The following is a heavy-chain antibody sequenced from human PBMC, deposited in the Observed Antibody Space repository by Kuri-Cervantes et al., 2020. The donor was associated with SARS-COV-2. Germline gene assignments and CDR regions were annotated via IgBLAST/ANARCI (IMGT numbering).Heavy chain of an antibody. J-gene: IGHJ6*03. CDR2: IRYDGNNK. CDR3: TRRDDFWSGYFPPNYMDV. CDR1: GFTFDDYG. V-gene: IGHV3-33*08. Sequence: GESLKISCAASGFTFDDYGMSWVRQAPGKGLEWVAFIRYDGNNKYYADSVKGRFTISRDDSKNTAYLQMNSLKTEDTAVYYCTRRDDFWSGYFPPNYMDVWGKGTTVTVSS. D-gene: IGHD3-3*01.